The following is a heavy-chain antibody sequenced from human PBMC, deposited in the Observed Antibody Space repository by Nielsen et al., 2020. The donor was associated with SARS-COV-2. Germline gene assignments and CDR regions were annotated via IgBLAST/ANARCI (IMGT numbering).Heavy chain of an antibody. J-gene: IGHJ3*02. CDR3: ARVGTQLKDPKGAFDI. Sequence: GSLRLSCTVSGGSISSYYWSWIRQPPGKGLEWIGYIYYSGSTNYNPSLKSRVTISVDTSKNQFSLKLSSVTAADTAVYYCARVGTQLKDPKGAFDIWGQGTMVTVSS. CDR2: IYYSGST. V-gene: IGHV4-59*01. D-gene: IGHD5-18*01. CDR1: GGSISSYY.